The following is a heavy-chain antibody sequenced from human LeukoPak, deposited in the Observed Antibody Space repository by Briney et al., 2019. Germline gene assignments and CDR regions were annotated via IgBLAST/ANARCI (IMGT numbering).Heavy chain of an antibody. J-gene: IGHJ3*02. CDR2: ISAYNGNT. CDR1: GYTFTSYG. V-gene: IGHV1-18*01. D-gene: IGHD3-22*01. CDR3: ASAPPDYYDSSGYFAFDI. Sequence: GASVKVSCKASGYTFTSYGISWVRQAPGQGLEWMGWISAYNGNTNYAQKLQGRVTMTTDTSTSTAYMELRSLRSDDTAVYYCASAPPDYYDSSGYFAFDIWGQGTMVTVSS.